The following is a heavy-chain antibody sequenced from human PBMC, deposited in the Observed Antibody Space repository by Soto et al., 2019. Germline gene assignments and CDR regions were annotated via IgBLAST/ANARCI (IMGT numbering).Heavy chain of an antibody. V-gene: IGHV1-2*02. Sequence: GASVKVSCKASGYTFTDNYLHWVRPAPGQGPEWMAWINPTTGGTKYAQKFQGRVTVTWDTSISTAYMELSSLRFDDMAIYYCARGYCNSIGCWDYFDYWGQGTQVTVSS. D-gene: IGHD2-2*01. J-gene: IGHJ4*02. CDR2: INPTTGGT. CDR3: ARGYCNSIGCWDYFDY. CDR1: GYTFTDNY.